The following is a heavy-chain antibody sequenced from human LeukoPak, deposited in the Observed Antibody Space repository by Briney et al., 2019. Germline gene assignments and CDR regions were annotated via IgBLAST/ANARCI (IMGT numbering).Heavy chain of an antibody. CDR3: AREDSSGYTDY. CDR1: GFTFSSYS. Sequence: PGGSLRLSCAASGFTFSSYSMNWVRQAPGKGLEWVSSISSSSSYIYYADSVKGRFTISRDNAKNSLYLQMNSLGAEDTAVYYCAREDSSGYTDYWGQGTLVTVSS. CDR2: ISSSSSYI. D-gene: IGHD3-22*01. J-gene: IGHJ4*02. V-gene: IGHV3-21*01.